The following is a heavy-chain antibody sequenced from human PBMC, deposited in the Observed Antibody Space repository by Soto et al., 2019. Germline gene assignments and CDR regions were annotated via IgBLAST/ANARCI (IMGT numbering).Heavy chain of an antibody. CDR2: INPSGAST. CDR1: GYTLTKYY. CDR3: VRDTTGGQGYFYYGMDV. J-gene: IGHJ6*04. D-gene: IGHD4-4*01. Sequence: QVHLVQSGAEVKKPGASVKVSCKASGYTLTKYYIHWVRQAPRQGLEWMGMINPSGASTTYAQRFQGRVTMTRGTSTGTVYMDLSSLRPEDTAVYYCVRDTTGGQGYFYYGMDVWGKGTTVTVSS. V-gene: IGHV1-46*01.